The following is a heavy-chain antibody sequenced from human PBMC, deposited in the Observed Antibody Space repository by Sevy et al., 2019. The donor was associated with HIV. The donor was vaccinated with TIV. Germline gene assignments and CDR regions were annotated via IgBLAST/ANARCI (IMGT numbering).Heavy chain of an antibody. D-gene: IGHD2-21*02. J-gene: IGHJ3*01. CDR3: ATEGGDSGAFDF. CDR2: IKSKSDGGTT. CDR1: GFTFSNAW. Sequence: GGSLRLSCAASGFTFSNAWMTWVRQAPGKGLEWVGRIKSKSDGGTTDYATPVKGRFTISRDDSKTTLYLQMNRLKTEDTALYYCATEGGDSGAFDFWGQGTMVTVSS. V-gene: IGHV3-15*01.